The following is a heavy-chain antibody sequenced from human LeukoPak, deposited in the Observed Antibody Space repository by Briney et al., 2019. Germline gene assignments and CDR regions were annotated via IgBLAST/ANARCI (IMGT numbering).Heavy chain of an antibody. D-gene: IGHD3-3*01. V-gene: IGHV3-23*01. CDR2: LSSSGDNT. CDR3: AKLHDFWSGYYN. CDR1: GFTFSSYA. Sequence: GGSLRLSCAASGFTFSSYAMSWVRQAPGKGLEWVSALSSSGDNTYYADSVKGRFTVSRDNSKNTLYLQMNSLRAEDTAVYYCAKLHDFWSGYYNWGQGTLVTVSS. J-gene: IGHJ4*02.